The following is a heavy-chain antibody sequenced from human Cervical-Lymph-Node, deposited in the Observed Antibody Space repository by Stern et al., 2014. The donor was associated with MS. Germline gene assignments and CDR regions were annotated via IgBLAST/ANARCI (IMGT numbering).Heavy chain of an antibody. Sequence: VQLVESGSGQAKPSQTLSLTCAVSGGSISSGGSSWNWIRQPPGKGLEWIGVIYHSGSTYYNPSLKGRVFISVDNSKNQFALNLRSVTAADTAVYYCARGGVIYTQDRNGFDVWGQGTMVTVSS. V-gene: IGHV4-30-2*01. CDR1: GGSISSGGSS. D-gene: IGHD2-21*01. CDR3: ARGGVIYTQDRNGFDV. J-gene: IGHJ3*01. CDR2: IYHSGST.